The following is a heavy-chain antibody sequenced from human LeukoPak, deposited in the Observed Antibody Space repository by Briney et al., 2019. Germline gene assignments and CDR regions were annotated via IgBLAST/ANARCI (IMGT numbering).Heavy chain of an antibody. CDR3: ARATTVTTEFDY. V-gene: IGHV4-34*01. CDR2: IYHSGST. CDR1: GGSFSGYY. J-gene: IGHJ4*02. D-gene: IGHD4-11*01. Sequence: PSETLSLTCAVYGGSFSGYYWTWIRQPPGKGLEWIGSIYHSGSTYYNPSLKSRVTISVDTSKNQFSLKLSSVTAADTAVYYCARATTVTTEFDYWGQGTLVTVSS.